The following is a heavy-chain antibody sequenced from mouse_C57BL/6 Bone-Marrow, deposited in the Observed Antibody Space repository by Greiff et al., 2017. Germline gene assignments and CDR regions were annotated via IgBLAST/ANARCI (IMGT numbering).Heavy chain of an antibody. CDR2: IYPRSGNT. V-gene: IGHV1-81*01. J-gene: IGHJ2*01. D-gene: IGHD1-1*01. CDR3: ARVEGLLLRQTFDY. Sequence: VQLQQSGAELARPGASVKLSCKASGYTFTSYGISWVKQRTGQGLAWIGEIYPRSGNTYSNEKFKGKATLTADKSSSPAYMELRILTSEASAVYFCARVEGLLLRQTFDYWGQGTTLTVSS. CDR1: GYTFTSYG.